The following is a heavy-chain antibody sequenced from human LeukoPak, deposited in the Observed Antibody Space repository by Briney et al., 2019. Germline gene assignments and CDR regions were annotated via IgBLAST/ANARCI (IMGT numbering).Heavy chain of an antibody. CDR2: IHPRRGDT. D-gene: IGHD3-10*01. V-gene: IGHV1-2*02. CDR3: ARDGDYGTGSYYRGCIES. J-gene: IGHJ4*02. CDR1: GYSFTAFY. Sequence: ASVKVSCKTSGYSFTAFYIHWVRQAPGQGLEWMGWIHPRRGDTNYAQKFQGRVTMTRDTSISTAYLDLSSLRSDDTAVYYCARDGDYGTGSYYRGCIESWGQGTPVTVSS.